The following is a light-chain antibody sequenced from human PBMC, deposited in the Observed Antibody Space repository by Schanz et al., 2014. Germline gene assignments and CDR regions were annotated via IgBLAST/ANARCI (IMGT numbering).Light chain of an antibody. Sequence: DIQLTQSPSSLSASLGDRVTITCRASRSVDAYLNWYQQKPGKPPKLLISAVSNLQSGVPSRFSGSGSGTDFTLTINSLQPEDSATYYCQQYNSYPRTFGQGTKLEIK. J-gene: IGKJ2*01. CDR3: QQYNSYPRT. CDR2: AVS. CDR1: RSVDAY. V-gene: IGKV1-39*01.